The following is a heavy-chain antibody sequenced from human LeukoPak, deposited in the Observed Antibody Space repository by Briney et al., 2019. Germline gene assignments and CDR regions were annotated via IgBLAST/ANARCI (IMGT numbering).Heavy chain of an antibody. D-gene: IGHD6-6*01. CDR1: GYTFTSYA. CDR2: TILIFGAA. J-gene: IGHJ6*03. Sequence: SVKVSCKASGYTFTSYAISWVRQAPGQGLEWMGGTILIFGAANYAQKFQGRVTITADESTSTAYMELSSLRSEDTAVYYCASPIAARPGYYYYYMDVWGKGTAVTVSS. CDR3: ASPIAARPGYYYYYMDV. V-gene: IGHV1-69*13.